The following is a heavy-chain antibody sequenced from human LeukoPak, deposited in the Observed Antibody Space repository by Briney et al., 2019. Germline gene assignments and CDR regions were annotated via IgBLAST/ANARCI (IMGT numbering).Heavy chain of an antibody. CDR3: ARDRGIHCSGGSCYRRLAEYYMDV. J-gene: IGHJ6*03. D-gene: IGHD2-15*01. Sequence: SETLSLTCTVSGGSISSYYWSWIRQPPGKGLEWIGYIYYSGSTNYNPSLKSRVTISVDTSKNQFSLKLSSVTAADTAVYYCARDRGIHCSGGSCYRRLAEYYMDVWGKGTTVTISS. CDR1: GGSISSYY. CDR2: IYYSGST. V-gene: IGHV4-59*01.